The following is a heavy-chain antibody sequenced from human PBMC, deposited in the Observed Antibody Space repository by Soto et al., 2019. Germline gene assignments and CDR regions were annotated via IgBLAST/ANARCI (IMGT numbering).Heavy chain of an antibody. J-gene: IGHJ1*01. D-gene: IGHD2-21*01. CDR2: ISSSQSFT. CDR3: ARGVAASSRKSAEYFQH. CDR1: GFTFSTYE. Sequence: PGGSLRLSCAASGFTFSTYEMNWVRQAPGKGLEWVSSISSSQSFTYYADSVKGRFAISRDNAKNSLYLQINSLRADDTAVYYCARGVAASSRKSAEYFQHWGQGTLVTVSS. V-gene: IGHV3-21*01.